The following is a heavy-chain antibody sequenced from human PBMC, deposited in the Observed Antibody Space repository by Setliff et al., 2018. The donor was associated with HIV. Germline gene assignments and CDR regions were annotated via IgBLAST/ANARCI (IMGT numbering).Heavy chain of an antibody. CDR2: IYASDSSGST. D-gene: IGHD2-15*01. Sequence: KPSETLSLTCTVSGGSITTGSYYWSWIRQPAGQGLEWIGHIYASDSSGSTNYNPSLKSRITISLDTSKNQFSLKLTSVAAADTAVYYCARDDRCSGGCCYDYWGQGALVTVSS. V-gene: IGHV4-61*09. CDR1: GGSITTGSYY. CDR3: ARDDRCSGGCCYDY. J-gene: IGHJ4*02.